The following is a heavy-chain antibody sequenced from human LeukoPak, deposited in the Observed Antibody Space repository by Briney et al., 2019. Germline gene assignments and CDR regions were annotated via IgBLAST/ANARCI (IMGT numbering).Heavy chain of an antibody. Sequence: GGSLRLSCAGSGFSFSSYAMHWVRQAPGKGLEWVSLISWDSGSTYYADSVKGRFTISRDNSKNSLYLQMNSLRAEDTALYYCAKSGGLWENYYYYMDVWGKGTTVTVSS. CDR3: AKSGGLWENYYYYMDV. CDR2: ISWDSGST. J-gene: IGHJ6*03. V-gene: IGHV3-43D*03. D-gene: IGHD3-10*01. CDR1: GFSFSSYA.